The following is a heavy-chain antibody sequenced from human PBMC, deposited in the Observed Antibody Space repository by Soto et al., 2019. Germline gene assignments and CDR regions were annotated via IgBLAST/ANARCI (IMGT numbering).Heavy chain of an antibody. CDR3: ARASFSGSYTSLGY. CDR1: GGSFSGYY. D-gene: IGHD1-26*01. J-gene: IGHJ4*02. Sequence: PSETLSLTCAVYGGSFSGYYWSWIRQPPGKGLEWIGEINHSGSTNYNPSLKSRVTISVGTSKNQFSLKLSSVTAADTAVYYCARASFSGSYTSLGYWGQGTLVTVSS. CDR2: INHSGST. V-gene: IGHV4-34*01.